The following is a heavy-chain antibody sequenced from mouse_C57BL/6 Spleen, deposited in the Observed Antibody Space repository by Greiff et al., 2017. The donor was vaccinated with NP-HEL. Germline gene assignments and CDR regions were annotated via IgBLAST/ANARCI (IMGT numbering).Heavy chain of an antibody. CDR3: ARSVTTIVGPYFGC. D-gene: IGHD1-1*01. CDR1: GYAFSSSW. J-gene: IGHJ2*01. V-gene: IGHV1-82*01. Sequence: QVQLQQSGPELVKPGASVKISCKASGYAFSSSWMNWVKQRPGKGLEWIGRIYPGDGDTNYNGKFKGKATLTADKSSSTAYMQLSSLTSEDSAVCFSARSVTTIVGPYFGCWGKGTTLTVA. CDR2: IYPGDGDT.